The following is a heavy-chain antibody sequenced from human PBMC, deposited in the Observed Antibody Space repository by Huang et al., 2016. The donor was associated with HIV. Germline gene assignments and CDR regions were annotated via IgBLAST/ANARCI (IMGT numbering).Heavy chain of an antibody. Sequence: QVQLHQWGAGLLKPTETLFLTCAVYGWSFSGYYWSWIRQPPGKGLEWIGEITHRGSTNYNPPLKSRVTISEETSKNQFSRKLSSVTAADTAVYYCARAPHYGSGSYYYWGQGTLVTVSS. CDR1: GWSFSGYY. CDR3: ARAPHYGSGSYYY. V-gene: IGHV4-34*01. J-gene: IGHJ4*02. D-gene: IGHD3-10*01. CDR2: ITHRGST.